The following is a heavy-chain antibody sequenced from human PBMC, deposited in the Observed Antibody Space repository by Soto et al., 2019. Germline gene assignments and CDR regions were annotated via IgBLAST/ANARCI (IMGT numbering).Heavy chain of an antibody. CDR2: INAGYGNT. J-gene: IGHJ4*02. CDR3: ARDTGDGTFDF. V-gene: IGHV1-3*01. D-gene: IGHD7-27*01. Sequence: QVHLVQSGAGVRKPGASVKVSCKASGYTFSSYAMHWVRQAPGQRLEWMGWINAGYGNTKSSQKFQDRVTISRDTSASTAYMELTSLRSEDTAVYYCARDTGDGTFDFWGQGTLVTVSS. CDR1: GYTFSSYA.